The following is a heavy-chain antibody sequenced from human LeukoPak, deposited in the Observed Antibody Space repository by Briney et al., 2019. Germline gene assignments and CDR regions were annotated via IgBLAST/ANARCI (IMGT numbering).Heavy chain of an antibody. V-gene: IGHV3-74*01. Sequence: QPGGSLRLSCAASGFTFSSYWMHWVRQAPGERLVWVSRIKSDGSSTSYADSVKGRFTISRDNAKNTLYMQMNSLKAEDTAVYYCARESSVGAHKAFDYWGQGTLVTVSS. CDR3: ARESSVGAHKAFDY. CDR1: GFTFSSYW. CDR2: IKSDGSST. D-gene: IGHD1-26*01. J-gene: IGHJ4*02.